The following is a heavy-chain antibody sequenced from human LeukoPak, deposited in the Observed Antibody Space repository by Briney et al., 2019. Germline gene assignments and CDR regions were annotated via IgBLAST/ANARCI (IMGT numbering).Heavy chain of an antibody. CDR1: GFTFGDLW. CDR2: SDGSSA. J-gene: IGHJ4*02. CDR3: ARDDYNRL. D-gene: IGHD4-11*01. Sequence: PGGSLILSFAAPGFTFGDLWVRWGRQVPGKGLEWVSRSDGSSATFADSVRGRFTVSRDNAKNTLYLQMNSLRAEDTAVYYCARDDYNRLWGQGTLVTVSS. V-gene: IGHV3-74*01.